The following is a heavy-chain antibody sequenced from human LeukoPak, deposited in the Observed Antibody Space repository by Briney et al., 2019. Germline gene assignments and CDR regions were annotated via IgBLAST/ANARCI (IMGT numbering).Heavy chain of an antibody. D-gene: IGHD6-19*01. CDR3: ARDPGYSSGSPDY. Sequence: ASVKVSCKASGYAFTGYYMHWVRQAHGQGIEWMGWINPNSGGTNYAQKFQGRVTMTRDTSISTAYMELSRLRSDDTAVYYCARDPGYSSGSPDYWGQGTLVTVSS. CDR1: GYAFTGYY. CDR2: INPNSGGT. J-gene: IGHJ4*02. V-gene: IGHV1-2*02.